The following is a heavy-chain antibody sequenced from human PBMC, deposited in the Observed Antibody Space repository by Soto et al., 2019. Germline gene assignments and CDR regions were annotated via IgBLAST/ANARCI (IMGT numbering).Heavy chain of an antibody. J-gene: IGHJ6*02. Sequence: QVQLVQSGAEVKKPGSSVKVSCTASGGTFSSYAISWVRQAPGQGLEWMGGIIPISDTTNYAQKFQGRVTITADESTSTAYMELSSLRSEDTAVYYCARSQGSSTSLEIYYYYYCGMDVWGQGTTVTVSS. D-gene: IGHD2-2*01. CDR2: IIPISDTT. V-gene: IGHV1-69*01. CDR1: GGTFSSYA. CDR3: ARSQGSSTSLEIYYYYYCGMDV.